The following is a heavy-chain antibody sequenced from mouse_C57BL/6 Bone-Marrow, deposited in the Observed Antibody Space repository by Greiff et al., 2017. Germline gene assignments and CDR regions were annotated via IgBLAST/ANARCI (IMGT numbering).Heavy chain of an antibody. CDR1: GYTFTSYG. CDR2: IYPRSGNT. CDR3: ARGGYYEDWYFDV. J-gene: IGHJ1*03. D-gene: IGHD2-4*01. Sequence: QVQLQQSGAELARPGASVKLSCKASGYTFTSYGISWVKQRTGQGLEWIGEIYPRSGNTYYNEKFKGKATLTADKSSSTAYMGLRSLTSEDSAVYFCARGGYYEDWYFDVWGTGTTVTVSS. V-gene: IGHV1-81*01.